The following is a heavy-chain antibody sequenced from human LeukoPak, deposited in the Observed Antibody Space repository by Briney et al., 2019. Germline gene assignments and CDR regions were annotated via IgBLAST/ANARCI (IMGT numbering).Heavy chain of an antibody. Sequence: PSETLSLTXAVYGGSFSGYYWSWIRQAPGKGLEWIGEINHSGSTNYNPSLKSRVTISVDTSKNQFSLKLSSVTAADTAVYYCARGPPALGDYWGQGTLVTVSS. D-gene: IGHD2-15*01. J-gene: IGHJ4*02. CDR2: INHSGST. V-gene: IGHV4-34*01. CDR1: GGSFSGYY. CDR3: ARGPPALGDY.